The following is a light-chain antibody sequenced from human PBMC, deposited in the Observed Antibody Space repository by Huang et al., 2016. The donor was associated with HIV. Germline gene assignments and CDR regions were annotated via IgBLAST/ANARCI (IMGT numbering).Light chain of an antibody. CDR1: QSVNNK. CDR2: DAS. V-gene: IGKV3-15*01. CDR3: QQYNNWPPWT. J-gene: IGKJ1*01. Sequence: EVVMTQSPVTLSESPGERATLSCRASQSVNNKLAWFQQKPGQAPRLLIHDASIRATGIPDRFSGSGSGTEFTLTISSLQSEDFAVYYCQQYNNWPPWTFGQGTKVEIK.